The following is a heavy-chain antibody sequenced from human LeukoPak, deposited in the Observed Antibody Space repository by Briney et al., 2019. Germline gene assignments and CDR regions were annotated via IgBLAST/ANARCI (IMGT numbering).Heavy chain of an antibody. D-gene: IGHD5-24*01. CDR1: GFIFSNYA. CDR2: ISGSGGNT. Sequence: GGSLRLSCAASGFIFSNYAMSWVRQAPGKGLEWASAISGSGGNTYYADPVKGRFTISRDNSKNPLYLQMNSLRAEDPAIYYCARVIIAVHGYNLGPIDYWGQGTLVTVSS. CDR3: ARVIIAVHGYNLGPIDY. V-gene: IGHV3-23*01. J-gene: IGHJ4*02.